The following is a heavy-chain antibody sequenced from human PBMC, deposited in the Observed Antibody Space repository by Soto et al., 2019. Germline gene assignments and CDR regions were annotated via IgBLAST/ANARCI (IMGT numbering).Heavy chain of an antibody. J-gene: IGHJ4*02. Sequence: SETLSLTCPVSGGSTTGYYWNWIRQPPGKGLEWIGCIYFTGAANYNPSLKSRVTMSVDTSKNQFSLKLTSVTAADTAVYCCARERTPRTGFDYWGQGTLVTVSS. CDR2: IYFTGAA. CDR1: GGSTTGYY. D-gene: IGHD1-1*01. CDR3: ARERTPRTGFDY. V-gene: IGHV4-59*01.